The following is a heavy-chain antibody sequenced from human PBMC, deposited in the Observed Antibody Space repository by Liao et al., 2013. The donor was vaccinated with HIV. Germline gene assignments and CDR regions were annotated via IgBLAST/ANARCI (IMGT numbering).Heavy chain of an antibody. J-gene: IGHJ3*02. CDR1: GGAIRTDDYY. V-gene: IGHV4-30-4*08. CDR3: VRTIMRRIAFDI. D-gene: IGHD1-14*01. Sequence: QVQLQESGPGLVKPSETLSLTCSVSGGAIRTDDYYWNWIRQAPGKGLEWIGYIYDTGSTYFNPSLESRVTMSVDTAKNQFSLKLTSVTAADTALYYCVRTIMRRIAFDIWGQGTMVTVSS. CDR2: IYDTGST.